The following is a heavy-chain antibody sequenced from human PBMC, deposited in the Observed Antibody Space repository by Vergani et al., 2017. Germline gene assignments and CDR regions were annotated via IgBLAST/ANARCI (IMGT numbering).Heavy chain of an antibody. D-gene: IGHD4-11*01. CDR2: IDHTGRP. V-gene: IGHV4-34*01. J-gene: IGHJ6*03. Sequence: QVQLQQWGGGLLKPSETLSITCVVSGGSFTSYHWTWIRQSPGEGLEWVGDIDHTGRPDYNPSLKSRLTMSVDKSRNQFSLTPNSVTATDTAIYFCARVNTETNGHLYYYYYMDVWGQGTAVTVS. CDR1: GGSFTSYH. CDR3: ARVNTETNGHLYYYYYMDV.